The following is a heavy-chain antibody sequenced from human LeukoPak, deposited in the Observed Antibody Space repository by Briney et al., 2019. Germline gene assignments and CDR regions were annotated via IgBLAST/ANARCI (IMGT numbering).Heavy chain of an antibody. V-gene: IGHV3-7*04. D-gene: IGHD5-24*01. CDR2: IKQDGSKK. CDR3: TRVGYIDEGIDY. Sequence: GGSLRLSCVASGFPFSSYWMTWVRQAPGKGLEWVANIKQDGSKKSYVDSVKGRFTISRDNAKNSLYLQMNSPRAEDTAIYYCTRVGYIDEGIDYWGQGTLVTVSS. J-gene: IGHJ4*02. CDR1: GFPFSSYW.